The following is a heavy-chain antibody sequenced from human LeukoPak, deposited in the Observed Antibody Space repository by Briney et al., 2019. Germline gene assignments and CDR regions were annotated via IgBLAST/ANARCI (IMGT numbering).Heavy chain of an antibody. CDR2: IYSDNT. CDR3: ARRAGAYSHPYDY. Sequence: GGSLRLSCAVSGFTVSSNSMSWVRQAPGKGLEWVSFIYSDNTHYSDSVKGRFTISRDNSKNTLYLQMNSLRAKDTAVYYCARRAGAYSHPYDYWGQGTLVTVSS. D-gene: IGHD4/OR15-4a*01. J-gene: IGHJ4*02. CDR1: GFTVSSNS. V-gene: IGHV3-53*01.